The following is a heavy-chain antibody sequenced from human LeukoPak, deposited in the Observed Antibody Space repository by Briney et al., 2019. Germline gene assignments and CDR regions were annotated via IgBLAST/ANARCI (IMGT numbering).Heavy chain of an antibody. D-gene: IGHD3-10*01. V-gene: IGHV3-9*01. CDR1: GFTFDDYA. J-gene: IGHJ3*02. Sequence: GGSLRLSCAASGFTFDDYAMHWVRQAPGKGLEWVSGISWNSGSIGYVDSVKGRFTISRDNAKNSLYLQMNSLRAEDTALYYCAKASRKLLWFGELTDDAFDIWGQGTMVTVSS. CDR2: ISWNSGSI. CDR3: AKASRKLLWFGELTDDAFDI.